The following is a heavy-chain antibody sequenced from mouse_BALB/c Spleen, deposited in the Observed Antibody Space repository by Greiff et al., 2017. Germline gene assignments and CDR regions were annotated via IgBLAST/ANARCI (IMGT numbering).Heavy chain of an antibody. J-gene: IGHJ4*01. V-gene: IGHV5-17*02. Sequence: EVQRVESGGGLVQPGGSRKLSCAASGFTFSSFGMHWVRQAPEKGLEWVAYISSGSSTIYYADTVKGRFTISRDNPNNTLFLQMPSLRSEDTAMYYCARQDYYGSSYDYAMDYWGQGTSVTVSS. D-gene: IGHD1-1*01. CDR3: ARQDYYGSSYDYAMDY. CDR1: GFTFSSFG. CDR2: ISSGSSTI.